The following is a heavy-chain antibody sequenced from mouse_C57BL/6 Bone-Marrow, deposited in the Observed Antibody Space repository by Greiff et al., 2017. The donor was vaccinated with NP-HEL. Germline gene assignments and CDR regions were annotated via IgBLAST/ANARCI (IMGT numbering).Heavy chain of an antibody. V-gene: IGHV1-76*01. D-gene: IGHD2-5*01. Sequence: QVQLQQSGAELVRPGASVKLSCKASGYTFTDYYINWVKQRPGQGLEWIARIYPGSGNTYYNEKFKGKATLTAEKSSSTAYMQLSSLTSEDSAVYFCARSVAYYSNLYWYFDVWGTGTTVTVSS. CDR3: ARSVAYYSNLYWYFDV. CDR2: IYPGSGNT. J-gene: IGHJ1*03. CDR1: GYTFTDYY.